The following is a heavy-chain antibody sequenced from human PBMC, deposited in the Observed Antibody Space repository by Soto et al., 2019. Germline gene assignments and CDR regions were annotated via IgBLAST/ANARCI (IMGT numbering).Heavy chain of an antibody. CDR2: ISGSGGST. Sequence: GGSLRLSCAASGFTFSSYAMSWVRQAPGKGLEWVSAISGSGGSTYYADSVKGRFTISRDNSKNTLYLQMNSLRAEDTAVYYCAKDSGRIAAADSRFDYWGQGTLVTVSS. CDR1: GFTFSSYA. D-gene: IGHD6-13*01. CDR3: AKDSGRIAAADSRFDY. V-gene: IGHV3-23*01. J-gene: IGHJ4*02.